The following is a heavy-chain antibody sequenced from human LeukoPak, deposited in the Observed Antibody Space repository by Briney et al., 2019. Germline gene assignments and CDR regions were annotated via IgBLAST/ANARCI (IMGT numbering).Heavy chain of an antibody. V-gene: IGHV3-9*01. CDR3: AKVVDTAMVDAIDI. CDR1: GFTFDHYA. J-gene: IGHJ3*02. CDR2: ISWNSGSI. Sequence: GGSLRLSCAASGFTFDHYAMHWVRHAPGKGLEWGSGISWNSGSIGYADSVKGRFTISRDNAKNSLYLQMNSLRAEDTGLYYCAKVVDTAMVDAIDIWGQGTMVTVSS. D-gene: IGHD5-18*01.